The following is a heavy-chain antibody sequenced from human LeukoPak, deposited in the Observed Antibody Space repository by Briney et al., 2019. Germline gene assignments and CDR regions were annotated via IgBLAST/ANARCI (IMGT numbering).Heavy chain of an antibody. CDR2: ISGSGCST. CDR3: AKDLGLYYFDY. J-gene: IGHJ4*02. Sequence: GGSLRLSCAASGFTLSSYAMSWVRQAPGKGLEWVSAISGSGCSTYYADSVKGRFTISRDNSKNTLYLQMNSLRAEDTAVYYCAKDLGLYYFDYWGQGTLVTVSS. CDR1: GFTLSSYA. V-gene: IGHV3-23*01. D-gene: IGHD1-26*01.